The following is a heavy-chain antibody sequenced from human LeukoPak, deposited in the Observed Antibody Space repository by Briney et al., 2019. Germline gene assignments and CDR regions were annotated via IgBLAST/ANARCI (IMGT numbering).Heavy chain of an antibody. Sequence: QTGGSLRLSCAASGFTVSSNYMSWVRQAPGKGLEWVSVIYSGGSTYYEDSVKGRFTISRDNSKNTLYLQMNSLRAEDTAVYYCAKSSYRIMFDYWGQGTLVTVSS. CDR1: GFTVSSNY. J-gene: IGHJ4*02. D-gene: IGHD3-16*01. CDR2: IYSGGST. V-gene: IGHV3-53*01. CDR3: AKSSYRIMFDY.